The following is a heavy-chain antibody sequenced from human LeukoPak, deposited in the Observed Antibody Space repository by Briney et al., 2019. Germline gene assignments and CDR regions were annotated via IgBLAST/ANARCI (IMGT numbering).Heavy chain of an antibody. Sequence: SETLSLTCAVYGGSFSGYYWSWIRQPPGKGLEWIGEINHSGSTSYNPSLKSRVTISVDTSKNQFSLKLSSVTAADTAVYYCASIPYDILTGYYKLDWFDPWGQGTLVTVSS. CDR1: GGSFSGYY. CDR2: INHSGST. V-gene: IGHV4-34*01. D-gene: IGHD3-9*01. J-gene: IGHJ5*02. CDR3: ASIPYDILTGYYKLDWFDP.